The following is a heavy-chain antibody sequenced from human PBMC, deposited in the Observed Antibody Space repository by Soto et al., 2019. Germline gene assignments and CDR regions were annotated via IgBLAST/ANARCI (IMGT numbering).Heavy chain of an antibody. J-gene: IGHJ6*02. CDR1: GYTFSDFD. D-gene: IGHD3-16*01. CDR2: MNAKSGDT. V-gene: IGHV1-8*01. Sequence: ASVKVSCKXSGYTFSDFDINWLRQASGQGPEWMGWMNAKSGDTFFAQRFQGKFNMTWDTSLSTAYMEVDSLTSDHTAIYYCARGNPFNYAGFDVWGQGTTVTVSS. CDR3: ARGNPFNYAGFDV.